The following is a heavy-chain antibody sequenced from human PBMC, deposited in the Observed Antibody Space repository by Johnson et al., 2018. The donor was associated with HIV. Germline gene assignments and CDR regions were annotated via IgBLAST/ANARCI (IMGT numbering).Heavy chain of an antibody. CDR3: ARDWGVITPYDAFDI. CDR1: GFTFSSHG. D-gene: IGHD3-22*01. Sequence: QVQLVESGGGLVQPGGSLRLSCAAPGFTFSSHGMHWVRPAPGQGLEWVTFIRYDETHKYYADSVTGRFTISSDNSKNTLYLQMNSLRAEDTAVYYCARDWGVITPYDAFDIWGLGTMVTVSS. V-gene: IGHV3-30*02. CDR2: IRYDETHK. J-gene: IGHJ3*02.